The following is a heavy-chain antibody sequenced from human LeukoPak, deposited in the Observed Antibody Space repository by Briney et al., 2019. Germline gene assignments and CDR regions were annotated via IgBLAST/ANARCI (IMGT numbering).Heavy chain of an antibody. V-gene: IGHV3-53*01. CDR2: IFDAGRT. CDR1: GFTVSDTY. D-gene: IGHD6-19*01. CDR3: AGSTKWLADDF. Sequence: GGSLRLSCAASGFTVSDTYMSWVRQAAGKGWEWVSTIFDAGRTTYGASAKGRFTVSCDNYKNTPFYLLKSLRSADKTAYYCAGSTKWLADDFWGQGTLVTVSS. J-gene: IGHJ4*02.